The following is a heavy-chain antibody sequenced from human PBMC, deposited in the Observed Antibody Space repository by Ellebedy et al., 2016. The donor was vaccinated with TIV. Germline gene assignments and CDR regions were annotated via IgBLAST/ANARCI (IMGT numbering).Heavy chain of an antibody. CDR1: GGTFSSYA. D-gene: IGHD4-17*01. V-gene: IGHV1-69*13. Sequence: AASVKVSCKASGGTFSSYAISWVRQAPGQGLEWMGGITPMFGTGSYAQKFQGRVTITADESTSTAYMELSSLRSEDTAVHYCARYGDYGPNWGQGTLVTVSS. CDR3: ARYGDYGPN. J-gene: IGHJ4*02. CDR2: ITPMFGTG.